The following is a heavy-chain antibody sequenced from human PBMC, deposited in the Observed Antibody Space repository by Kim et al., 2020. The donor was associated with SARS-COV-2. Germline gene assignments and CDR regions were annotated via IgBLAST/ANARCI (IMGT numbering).Heavy chain of an antibody. J-gene: IGHJ6*02. CDR2: INHSGST. Sequence: SETLSLTCAVYGGSFSGYYWSWIRQPPGKGLEWIGEINHSGSTNYNPSLKSRVTISVDTSKNQFSLKLSSVTAADTAVYYCARAHRGGDFWSGLLSDLQTTNYYYYYGMDVWGQGTTVTVSS. V-gene: IGHV4-34*01. CDR1: GGSFSGYY. CDR3: ARAHRGGDFWSGLLSDLQTTNYYYYYGMDV. D-gene: IGHD3-3*01.